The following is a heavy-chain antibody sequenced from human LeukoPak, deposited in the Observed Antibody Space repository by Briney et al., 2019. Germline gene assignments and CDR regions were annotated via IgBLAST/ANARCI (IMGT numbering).Heavy chain of an antibody. CDR2: IYTSGST. V-gene: IGHV4-4*07. CDR1: GGSISSYY. D-gene: IGHD3-22*01. CDR3: ATRVGDSSGYYVTYFDY. Sequence: PSETLSLTCTVSGGSISSYYWSWIRQPAGKGLEWIGRIYTSGSTNYNPSLKSRVTMSVDTSKNQFSLKLSSVTAADTAVYYCATRVGDSSGYYVTYFDYWGQGTLVTVSS. J-gene: IGHJ4*02.